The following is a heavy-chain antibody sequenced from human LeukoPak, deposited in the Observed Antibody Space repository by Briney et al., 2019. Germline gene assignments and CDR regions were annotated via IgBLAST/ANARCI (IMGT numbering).Heavy chain of an antibody. CDR1: GFTFSSYG. V-gene: IGHV3-30*02. Sequence: PGGSLRLSCAASGFTFSSYGMHWVRQAPGKGLEWVAFIRYDGSNKYYADSVKGRFTISRDNSKNTLYLQMNSLRAEDTAVYYCARGVGIAAAGTIFDYWGQGTLVTVSS. CDR3: ARGVGIAAAGTIFDY. CDR2: IRYDGSNK. D-gene: IGHD6-13*01. J-gene: IGHJ4*02.